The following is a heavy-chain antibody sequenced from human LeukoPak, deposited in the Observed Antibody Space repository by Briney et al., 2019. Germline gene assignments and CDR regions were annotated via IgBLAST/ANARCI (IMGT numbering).Heavy chain of an antibody. D-gene: IGHD6-13*01. CDR1: GYTFTSYG. V-gene: IGHV1-18*01. CDR3: AGGYSSSWHSNVYFDY. J-gene: IGHJ4*02. CDR2: ISAYNGNT. Sequence: ASVKVSCKASGYTFTSYGISWVRQAPGQGLEWMGWISAYNGNTNYAQKLQGRVTMTTDTSTSTAYMELRSLRSDDTAVYYCAGGYSSSWHSNVYFDYWGQGTLVTVSS.